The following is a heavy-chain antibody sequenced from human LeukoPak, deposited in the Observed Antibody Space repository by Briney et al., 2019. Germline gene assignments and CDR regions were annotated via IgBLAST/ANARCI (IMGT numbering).Heavy chain of an antibody. J-gene: IGHJ4*02. D-gene: IGHD3-10*01. V-gene: IGHV3-23*01. CDR3: AKADPSYGPGSYYFGYPSVDY. CDR2: ISGSGGST. CDR1: GFTFSSYA. Sequence: GGSLRLSCAASGFTFSSYAMSWVRQAPGKGLEWVSAISGSGGSTYYADSVKGRFTISRDNSKNTLYLQMNSLRAEDTAVYYCAKADPSYGPGSYYFGYPSVDYWGQGTLVTVSS.